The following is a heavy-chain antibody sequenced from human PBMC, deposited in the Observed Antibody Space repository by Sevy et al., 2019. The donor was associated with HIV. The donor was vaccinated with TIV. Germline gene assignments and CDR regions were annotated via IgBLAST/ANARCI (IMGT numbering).Heavy chain of an antibody. CDR1: GFTVSSNY. Sequence: GGSLRLSCAASGFTVSSNYMSWVRQAPGKGLEWVSVIYSGGSTYYADSVKGRFTISRDNSKNTLYLQMNSLRAEDTAVYYCASSSGDDAFDIWGQETMVTVSS. CDR3: ASSSGDDAFDI. J-gene: IGHJ3*02. CDR2: IYSGGST. V-gene: IGHV3-53*01. D-gene: IGHD2-15*01.